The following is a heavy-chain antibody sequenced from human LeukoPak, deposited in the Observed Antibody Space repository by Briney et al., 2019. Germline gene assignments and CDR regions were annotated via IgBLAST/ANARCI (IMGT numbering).Heavy chain of an antibody. CDR1: GGSISSSSYY. CDR2: IYYSGST. CDR3: ARGYYDILTGYYVDY. D-gene: IGHD3-9*01. Sequence: SETLSLTCTVSGGSISSSSYYWSWIRQPPGKGLEWIGYIYYSGSTNYNPSLKSRVTISVDTSKNQFSLKLSSVTAADTAVYYCARGYYDILTGYYVDYWGQGTLVTVSS. V-gene: IGHV4-61*01. J-gene: IGHJ4*02.